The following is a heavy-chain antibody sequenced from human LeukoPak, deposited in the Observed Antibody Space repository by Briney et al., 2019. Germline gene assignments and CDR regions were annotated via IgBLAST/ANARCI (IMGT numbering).Heavy chain of an antibody. CDR3: ARDMGYTYGYRLYHYGMDL. Sequence: ASVKVSCKASGYTFTAHFLHWVRQAPGQGLEWMGWINPNRGGPIYAQKFHGRVTMTTDTSITTAYMELTGLKSDDTAVYYCARDMGYTYGYRLYHYGMDLWGQGTTVTVSS. D-gene: IGHD5-18*01. CDR1: GYTFTAHF. V-gene: IGHV1-2*02. CDR2: INPNRGGP. J-gene: IGHJ6*02.